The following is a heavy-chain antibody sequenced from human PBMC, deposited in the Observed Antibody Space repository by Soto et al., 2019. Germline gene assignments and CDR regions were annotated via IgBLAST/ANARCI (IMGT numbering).Heavy chain of an antibody. CDR1: GFSLSTSGVG. CDR3: AHRGDSGGWYTLPRFDP. D-gene: IGHD6-19*01. V-gene: IGHV2-5*02. Sequence: QITLKESGPTLVKPTQTLTLTCTFSGFSLSTSGVGVGWIRQPPGKALEWLALIYWDDDKRYSPSLKSRLTITKDTSQNQVVLTLTHMDPVDTATYYCAHRGDSGGWYTLPRFDPWGQGTLVTVSS. CDR2: IYWDDDK. J-gene: IGHJ5*02.